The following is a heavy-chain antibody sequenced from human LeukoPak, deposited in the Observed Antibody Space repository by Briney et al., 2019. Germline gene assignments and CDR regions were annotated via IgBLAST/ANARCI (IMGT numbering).Heavy chain of an antibody. CDR2: ISGYNAKT. Sequence: ASMKVSCETSGYTFTSYYVSWVRQAPGQGLEWMGWISGYNAKTKYVQKFQGRITMTIDTSTTTAYMELRSLTSDDTAVYYCARVRDYYASSDYSDYWGQGTLVTVSS. V-gene: IGHV1-18*04. J-gene: IGHJ4*02. CDR3: ARVRDYYASSDYSDY. D-gene: IGHD3-22*01. CDR1: GYTFTSYY.